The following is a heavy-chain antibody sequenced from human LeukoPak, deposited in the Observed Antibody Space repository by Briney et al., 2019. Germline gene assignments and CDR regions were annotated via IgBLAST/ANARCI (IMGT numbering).Heavy chain of an antibody. V-gene: IGHV3-30*04. J-gene: IGHJ4*02. CDR3: ARDLDGGYPIY. CDR1: GFTFSSYA. Sequence: GRSLRLSCAASGFTFSSYAMHWVRQAPGKGLEWVAVISYDGSNKYYADSVKGRFTISRDNSKNTLYLQMNSLRAEDTAVYYCARDLDGGYPIYWGQGTLVTVSS. CDR2: ISYDGSNK. D-gene: IGHD4-17*01.